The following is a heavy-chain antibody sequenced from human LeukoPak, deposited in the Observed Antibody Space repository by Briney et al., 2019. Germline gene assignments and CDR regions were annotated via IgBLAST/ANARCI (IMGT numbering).Heavy chain of an antibody. CDR1: GFTVSSNY. Sequence: GSLRLSCAASGFTVSSNYMSWVRQAPGKGLEWIGEINHSGSTNYNPSLKSRVTISVDTSKNQFSLKLSSVTAADTAVYYCARGRRRLRLGELSSHFDYWGQGTLVTVSS. CDR2: INHSGST. V-gene: IGHV4-34*01. CDR3: ARGRRRLRLGELSSHFDY. J-gene: IGHJ4*02. D-gene: IGHD3-16*02.